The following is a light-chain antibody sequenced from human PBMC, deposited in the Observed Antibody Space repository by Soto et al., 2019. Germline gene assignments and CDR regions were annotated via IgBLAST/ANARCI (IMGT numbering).Light chain of an antibody. J-gene: IGKJ2*01. CDR3: QQSDGLLYT. V-gene: IGKV1-33*01. CDR1: QDITNY. CDR2: DAS. Sequence: DIQMTQSPSSLSASVGDRVTITCQASQDITNYLNWYQQKPGEAPKLLIYDASNLETGVPSRFGGSGSGADFTLTISSLQPEDVATYYCQQSDGLLYTFGQGTKLEVK.